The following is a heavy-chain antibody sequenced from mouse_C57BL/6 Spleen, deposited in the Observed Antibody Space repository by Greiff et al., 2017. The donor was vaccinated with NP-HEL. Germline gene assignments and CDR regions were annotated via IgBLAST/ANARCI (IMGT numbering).Heavy chain of an antibody. CDR3: ARGAYDYGSSYGYFDV. J-gene: IGHJ1*03. CDR2: ISSGSSTI. Sequence: EVQRVESGGGLVKPGGSLKLSCAASGFTFSDYGMHWVRQAPEKGLEWVAYISSGSSTIYYADTVKGRFTISRDNAKTTLYLQMTSLRSEDTAMYYCARGAYDYGSSYGYFDVWGTGTTVTVSS. V-gene: IGHV5-17*01. D-gene: IGHD1-1*01. CDR1: GFTFSDYG.